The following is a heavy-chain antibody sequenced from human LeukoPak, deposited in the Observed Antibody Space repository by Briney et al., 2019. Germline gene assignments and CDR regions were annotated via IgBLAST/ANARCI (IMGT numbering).Heavy chain of an antibody. CDR3: ARGFWNRGTWGPYYFDY. J-gene: IGHJ4*02. V-gene: IGHV1-3*01. D-gene: IGHD3-3*01. Sequence: EASVKVSCKASGYIFTNHAMQWVRQAPGQRLEWMGWINAGNGDTKYSQNFQGRFTITRDTSAGTVYMDLSSLRYEDTAVYYCARGFWNRGTWGPYYFDYWGQGTLVTVSS. CDR1: GYIFTNHA. CDR2: INAGNGDT.